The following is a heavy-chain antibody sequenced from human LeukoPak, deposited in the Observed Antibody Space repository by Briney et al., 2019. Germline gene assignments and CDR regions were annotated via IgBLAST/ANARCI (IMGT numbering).Heavy chain of an antibody. V-gene: IGHV3-23*01. J-gene: IGHJ4*02. CDR1: GFTFSSYA. D-gene: IGHD4-4*01. CDR3: AKALADYSNSLGY. Sequence: GGSLRLSCAASGFTFSSYAMSWVRQAPGKGLEWVSAISGSGGSTYYADSVKGWFTISRDNSKNTLYLQMNSLRAEDTAVYYCAKALADYSNSLGYWGQGTLVTVSS. CDR2: ISGSGGST.